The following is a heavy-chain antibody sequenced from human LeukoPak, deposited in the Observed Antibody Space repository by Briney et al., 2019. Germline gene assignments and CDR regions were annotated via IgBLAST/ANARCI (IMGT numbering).Heavy chain of an antibody. CDR2: MDPNSDNT. Sequence: ASVKVSCKASGYTFTNYYINWVRQATGQGLEWMGWMDPNSDNTGYAQEFQGRVTITRNTSTSTSYMGLTSLRSEDTAVYYCARGLTIFGAVNDAFDIWGQGTMVTVSS. D-gene: IGHD3-3*01. CDR3: ARGLTIFGAVNDAFDI. J-gene: IGHJ3*02. V-gene: IGHV1-8*03. CDR1: GYTFTNYY.